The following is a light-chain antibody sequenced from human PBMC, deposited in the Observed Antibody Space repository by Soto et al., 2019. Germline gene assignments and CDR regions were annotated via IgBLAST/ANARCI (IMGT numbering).Light chain of an antibody. CDR2: ANS. CDR1: RSNIGAGYG. Sequence: QSVLTQPPSVSGAPGQRVTISCTGRRSNIGAGYGVPWYQQVPGTAPNLLIYANSNRPSGVPDRFSGSKSGTSASLAITGLQAEDETDYYCQSYDSSLSAYVFGTGTKVTVL. J-gene: IGLJ1*01. V-gene: IGLV1-40*01. CDR3: QSYDSSLSAYV.